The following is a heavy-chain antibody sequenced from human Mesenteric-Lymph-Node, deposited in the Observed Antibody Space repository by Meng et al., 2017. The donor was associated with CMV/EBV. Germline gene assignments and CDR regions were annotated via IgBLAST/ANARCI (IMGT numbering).Heavy chain of an antibody. V-gene: IGHV3-30*02. CDR3: AKDSTVTAPFDY. CDR2: IRYDGSDE. J-gene: IGHJ4*02. D-gene: IGHD4-17*01. CDR1: GFTFSSYG. Sequence: GESLKISCAASGFTFSSYGIHWVRQSPGKGLEWVAFIRYDGSDEDYADSVKGRFTISRDNSKSTLYLQMNSLRTEDTAVYYCAKDSTVTAPFDYWGLGTLVTVSS.